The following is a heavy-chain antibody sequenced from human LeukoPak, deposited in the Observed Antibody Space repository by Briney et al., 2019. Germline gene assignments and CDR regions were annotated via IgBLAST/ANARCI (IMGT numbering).Heavy chain of an antibody. J-gene: IGHJ3*01. V-gene: IGHV3-33*01. CDR1: GFSFSSHG. D-gene: IGHD2-8*01. CDR2: IGSDGVRD. CDR3: ARDDTLPDNGLDA. Sequence: GRSLRLSCAASGFSFSSHGMHWVRQAPGKGLEWLAVIGSDGVRDSYADSVRGRLTISRDNSKNMLFLQLNSLRVEDTAVYYCARDDTLPDNGLDAWGQRTMVTVSS.